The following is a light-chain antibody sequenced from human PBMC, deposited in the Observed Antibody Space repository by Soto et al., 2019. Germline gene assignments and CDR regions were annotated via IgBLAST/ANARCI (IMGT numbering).Light chain of an antibody. CDR2: EAS. CDR3: QQYNTFWT. CDR1: QMIYTW. Sequence: DIQMTQSPSTLSASVGDRVAITCRASQMIYTWLAWYQQKPGKAPKLLIYEASSLDVGVPSRFSGSGSGTEFTLTISXLQPDDFATYYCQQYNTFWTFGQGTKVDTK. J-gene: IGKJ1*01. V-gene: IGKV1-5*03.